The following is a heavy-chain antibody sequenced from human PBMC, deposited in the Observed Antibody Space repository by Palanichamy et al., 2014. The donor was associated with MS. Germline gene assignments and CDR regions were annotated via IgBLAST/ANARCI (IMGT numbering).Heavy chain of an antibody. CDR1: GFTFSNYG. CDR2: ISYDGSYK. Sequence: WAASGFTFSNYGFHWVRQAAGKGLEWAAVISYDGSYKYYADSVKGRFTISRDNSKNILYLQMNSLRAEDTAVYFCAKDRVTEYYFDYWGQGTLVTVSS. J-gene: IGHJ4*02. V-gene: IGHV3-30*18. CDR3: AKDRVTEYYFDY. D-gene: IGHD2-21*02.